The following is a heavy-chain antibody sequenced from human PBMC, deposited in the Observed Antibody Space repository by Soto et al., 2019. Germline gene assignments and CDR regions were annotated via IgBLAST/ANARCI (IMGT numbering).Heavy chain of an antibody. Sequence: QVQLVESGGGVVQPGKSLRLSCAASGFVFTSYAIHWVRQAPGKGLEWVALISYNGINKYYADSVKGRFTISRDNSNNTLYLQMNSLRGEDTAMYYCARGGSSESHSAYFAPWGQGTLVTVSS. CDR2: ISYNGINK. D-gene: IGHD6-19*01. J-gene: IGHJ5*02. V-gene: IGHV3-30-3*01. CDR3: ARGGSSESHSAYFAP. CDR1: GFVFTSYA.